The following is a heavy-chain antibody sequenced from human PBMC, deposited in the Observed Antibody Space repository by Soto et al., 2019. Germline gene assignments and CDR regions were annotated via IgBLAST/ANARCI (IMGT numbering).Heavy chain of an antibody. CDR2: IYYSGST. CDR1: GGSISSSSYY. D-gene: IGHD3-10*01. V-gene: IGHV4-39*01. CDR3: ARVGALWFGEGGDY. J-gene: IGHJ4*02. Sequence: QLQLQESGPGLVKPSETLSLTCTVSGGSISSSSYYWGWIRQPPGKGLEWIGSIYYSGSTYYNPSAKRRVPISVDTSQNQFSLKLSSVTAADTAVYDCARVGALWFGEGGDYWGQGTLVTVSS.